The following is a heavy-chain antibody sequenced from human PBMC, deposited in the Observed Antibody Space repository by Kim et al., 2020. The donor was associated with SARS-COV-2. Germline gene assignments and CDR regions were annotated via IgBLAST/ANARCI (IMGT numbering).Heavy chain of an antibody. CDR3: LNCAHQVFTGLCHFDY. V-gene: IGHV3-23*01. CDR1: GFIFNNYG. CDR2: ITGDGTIT. D-gene: IGHD3-22*01. J-gene: IGHJ4*01. Sequence: GGSLRLSCAASGFIFNNYGMSWVRQAPGKGLEWVSAITGDGTITSYAYSVKGRFTISRDNFKNTLLLQMNSLRGDDTAVYYCLNCAHQVFTGLCHFDY.